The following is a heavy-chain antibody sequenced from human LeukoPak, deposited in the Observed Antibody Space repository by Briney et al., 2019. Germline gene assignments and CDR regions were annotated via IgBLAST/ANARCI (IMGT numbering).Heavy chain of an antibody. V-gene: IGHV4-61*02. CDR2: IYTRGST. J-gene: IGHJ3*02. CDR1: GGSISSGSYY. Sequence: SQTLSLTCTVSGGSISSGSYYWSWIRQPAGKGLEWIGRIYTRGSTNYNPSLKSRVTVSVDTTKYQFSLKLSSVTAADTAVYYCASRWLQCGGDAFDIWGQGTMVTVSS. CDR3: ASRWLQCGGDAFDI. D-gene: IGHD5-24*01.